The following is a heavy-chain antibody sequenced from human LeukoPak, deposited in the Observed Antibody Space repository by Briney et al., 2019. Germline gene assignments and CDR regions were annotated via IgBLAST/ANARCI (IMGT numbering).Heavy chain of an antibody. D-gene: IGHD6-19*01. CDR2: IYYSGTA. J-gene: IGHJ4*02. CDR3: ARGVGAVPSRVFDY. Sequence: SETLSLTCTVSGGSISKSDYFWGWIRQSPGKVLEWIGSIYYSGTAYYNPSLESRVTISVDTSKNQFSLKLSSVTAADTAVYYCARGVGAVPSRVFDYWGQGTLVTVSS. CDR1: GGSISKSDYF. V-gene: IGHV4-39*07.